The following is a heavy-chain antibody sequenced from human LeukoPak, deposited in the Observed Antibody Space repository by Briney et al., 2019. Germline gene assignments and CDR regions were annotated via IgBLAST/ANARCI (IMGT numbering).Heavy chain of an antibody. J-gene: IGHJ6*02. D-gene: IGHD6-13*01. Sequence: SETLSLTCAVYGGSFSSYYWSWIRQPAGKGLEWIGRIYTSGSTNYNPSLTSRVTMSVDTSKNQFSLKLSSVTAADTAVYYCARDLDSSWYYYYYGMDVWGQGTTVTVSS. CDR3: ARDLDSSWYYYYYGMDV. V-gene: IGHV4-4*07. CDR1: GGSFSSYY. CDR2: IYTSGST.